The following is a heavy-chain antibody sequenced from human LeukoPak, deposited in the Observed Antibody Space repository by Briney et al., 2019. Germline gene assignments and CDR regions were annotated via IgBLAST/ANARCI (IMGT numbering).Heavy chain of an antibody. Sequence: PGGSLRLSCVASGFTFSNYAMSWVRQAPGKGLEWVSAIPVNGGSTYYADSVKGRFTISRDDSKNTLSLQMNSLRVEDTAVYHCARDLAWGAFDYWGQGTLVTVSS. CDR1: GFTFSNYA. D-gene: IGHD7-27*01. J-gene: IGHJ4*02. CDR3: ARDLAWGAFDY. CDR2: IPVNGGST. V-gene: IGHV3-23*01.